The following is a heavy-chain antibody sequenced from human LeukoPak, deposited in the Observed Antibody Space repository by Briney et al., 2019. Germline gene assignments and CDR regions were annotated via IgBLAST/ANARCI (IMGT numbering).Heavy chain of an antibody. Sequence: GASVKVSCKASGYTFTSYGISWVRQAPGQGLEWMGWISAYNGNTHYAQNLQGRVTMTRDTSTSTAYMELRSLRSDDTAVFYCARDGHHMYYYESNDYRFDSWGQGTLVTVSS. J-gene: IGHJ4*02. CDR1: GYTFTSYG. D-gene: IGHD3-22*01. CDR2: ISAYNGNT. V-gene: IGHV1-18*01. CDR3: ARDGHHMYYYESNDYRFDS.